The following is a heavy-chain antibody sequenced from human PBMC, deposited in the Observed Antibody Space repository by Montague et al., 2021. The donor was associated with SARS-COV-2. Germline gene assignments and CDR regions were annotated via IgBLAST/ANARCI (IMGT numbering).Heavy chain of an antibody. Sequence: SLILSWAASGFSFSSYEMNWVRQAPVKGLEWVSYISSSGSTIYYADSVQGRFTISRDNAKNSLYLQMNSLRAEDTAVYYCARVLATVGAMDRNDYWGQGTLVTVSS. V-gene: IGHV3-48*03. CDR3: ARVLATVGAMDRNDY. CDR2: ISSSGSTI. J-gene: IGHJ4*02. CDR1: GFSFSSYE. D-gene: IGHD1-26*01.